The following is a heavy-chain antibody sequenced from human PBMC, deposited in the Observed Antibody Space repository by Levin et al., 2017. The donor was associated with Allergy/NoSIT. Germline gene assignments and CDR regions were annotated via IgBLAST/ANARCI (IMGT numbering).Heavy chain of an antibody. V-gene: IGHV3-23*01. D-gene: IGHD2-21*01. J-gene: IGHJ6*02. CDR1: GFTFSNYA. CDR3: VKGFYYGGVCPPRGMDV. Sequence: GGSLRLSCAASGFTFSNYAMNWVRQAPGKGLEWVAFISDSGVSTVHADSVQGRFSISRDNSRNTLYLHMNNLRGEDTAIYYCVKGFYYGGVCPPRGMDVWGQGTTVTVSS. CDR2: ISDSGVST.